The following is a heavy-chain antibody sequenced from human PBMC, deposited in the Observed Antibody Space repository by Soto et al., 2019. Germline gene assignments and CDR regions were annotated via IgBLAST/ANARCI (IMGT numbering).Heavy chain of an antibody. CDR3: ARAETTTYCSGGSCYRSAFDI. J-gene: IGHJ3*02. D-gene: IGHD2-15*01. CDR1: GGTFSSYT. CDR2: IIPILGIA. V-gene: IGHV1-69*02. Sequence: QVQLVQSGAEVKKPGSSVKVSCKASGGTFSSYTISWVRQAPGQGLEWMGRIIPILGIANYAQKFQGRVTITADKSTSTAYMELSSLRSEDTAVYYCARAETTTYCSGGSCYRSAFDIWGQGTMVTVSS.